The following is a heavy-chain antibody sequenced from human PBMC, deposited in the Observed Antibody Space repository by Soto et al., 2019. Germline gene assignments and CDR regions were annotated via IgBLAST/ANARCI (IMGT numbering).Heavy chain of an antibody. J-gene: IGHJ4*02. CDR3: AKDLNXLPAFDY. V-gene: IGHV3-23*01. Sequence: SLRLSCAASGFTFSSYAMSWVRQAPGKGLEWVSAISGSGGSTYYADSVKGRFTISRDNSKNTLYLQMNSLRAEDTAVYYCAKDLNXLPAFDYWGQGTLVTVSS. CDR1: GFTFSSYA. CDR2: ISGSGGST. D-gene: IGHD3-10*01.